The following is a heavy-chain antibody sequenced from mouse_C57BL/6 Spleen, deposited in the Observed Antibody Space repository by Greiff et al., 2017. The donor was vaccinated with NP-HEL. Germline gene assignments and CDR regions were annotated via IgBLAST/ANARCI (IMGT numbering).Heavy chain of an antibody. V-gene: IGHV1-7*01. CDR3: ARYYYGSSRYFDV. D-gene: IGHD1-1*01. CDR1: GYTFTSYW. Sequence: VQLQQSGAELAKPGASVKLSCKASGYTFTSYWMHWVKQRPGQGLEWIGYINPSSGYTKYNQKFKDKATLTADKSSSTAYMQLSSLTYEDSAVYYCARYYYGSSRYFDVWGTGTTVTVSS. CDR2: INPSSGYT. J-gene: IGHJ1*03.